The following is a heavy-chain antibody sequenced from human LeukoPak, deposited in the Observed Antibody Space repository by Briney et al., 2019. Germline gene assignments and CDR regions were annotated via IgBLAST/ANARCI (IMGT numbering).Heavy chain of an antibody. CDR1: GFTFSSYW. Sequence: GGSLRLSCAASGFTFSSYWMSWVRQAPGKGLEWVANIKQDGSEKYYVDSVKGRFTISRDNAKNSLYLQMNSLRAEDTAVYYCARGSNGEGDHWYFDLWGRGTLVTVSS. V-gene: IGHV3-7*03. J-gene: IGHJ2*01. D-gene: IGHD3-10*01. CDR2: IKQDGSEK. CDR3: ARGSNGEGDHWYFDL.